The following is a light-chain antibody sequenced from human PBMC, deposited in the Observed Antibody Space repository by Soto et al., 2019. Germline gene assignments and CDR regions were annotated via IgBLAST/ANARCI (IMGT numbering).Light chain of an antibody. V-gene: IGKV1-39*01. CDR1: QSMSNY. CDR2: AAS. Sequence: DIQMTQSPSSLSASVGDRVTITCRASQSMSNYLNGYQQKPGKAPKLLIYAASRMQSGVPSRFSGSGSETDFTLTISSLQPDDSATYYCQQSFSPIWTFGQGTKVE. J-gene: IGKJ1*01. CDR3: QQSFSPIWT.